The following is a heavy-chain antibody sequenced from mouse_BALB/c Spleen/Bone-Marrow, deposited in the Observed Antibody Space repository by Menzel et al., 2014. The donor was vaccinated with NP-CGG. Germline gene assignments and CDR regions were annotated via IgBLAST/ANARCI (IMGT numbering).Heavy chain of an antibody. CDR3: AGSGKVRNAMDY. Sequence: QVQLQQSGAELVRPGASVKISCKGSGYTFTDYAIHWVKQSHAKSLEWIGLISSYYGDASYNQKFKGKATLTVDKSSSAAYMDRARLSYDDSVFYYSAGSGKVRNAMDYWGQGTSVTVSS. CDR2: ISSYYGDA. CDR1: GYTFTDYA. D-gene: IGHD2-14*01. V-gene: IGHV1S137*01. J-gene: IGHJ4*01.